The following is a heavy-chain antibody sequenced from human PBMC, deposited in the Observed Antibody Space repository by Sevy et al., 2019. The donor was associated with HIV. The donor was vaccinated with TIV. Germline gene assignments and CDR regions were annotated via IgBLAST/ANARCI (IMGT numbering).Heavy chain of an antibody. CDR3: ARDARFDSSGWYYFDY. CDR1: GGSISSYY. V-gene: IGHV4-4*07. Sequence: SETLSLTCTVSGGSISSYYWSWIRQPAGKGLEWIGRIYTSGSTNYNPSLKNRVTMSVDTSKNQFSLKLGSVTAADTAVYYCARDARFDSSGWYYFDYWGQGTLVTVSS. D-gene: IGHD6-19*01. J-gene: IGHJ4*02. CDR2: IYTSGST.